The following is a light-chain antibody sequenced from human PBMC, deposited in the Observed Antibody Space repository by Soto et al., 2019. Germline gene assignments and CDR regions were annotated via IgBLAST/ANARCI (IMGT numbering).Light chain of an antibody. CDR1: QGISSY. Sequence: DIQLTQSPSFLSASVGDRVTITCRASQGISSYLAWYQQKPGKAPKLLIYAASTLQSGVPSRFSGSGSGTEFTLTISSLQPEDFATYYCQQLNSYLPITFGQRTRLEIK. J-gene: IGKJ5*01. CDR3: QQLNSYLPIT. CDR2: AAS. V-gene: IGKV1-9*01.